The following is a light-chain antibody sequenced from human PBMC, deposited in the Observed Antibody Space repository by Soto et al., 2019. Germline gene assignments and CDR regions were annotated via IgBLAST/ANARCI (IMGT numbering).Light chain of an antibody. CDR2: DAF. CDR3: QQYNQWYS. J-gene: IGKJ2*01. CDR1: QSVGSS. Sequence: EIVMTQSPATLSVSPGERATLACRASQSVGSSFAWYQQKPGQAPRLLIYDAFARATDIPARLSGSGSGTEFTLTISSLQSEDSAVYYCQQYNQWYSFGKGTKLEIK. V-gene: IGKV3-15*01.